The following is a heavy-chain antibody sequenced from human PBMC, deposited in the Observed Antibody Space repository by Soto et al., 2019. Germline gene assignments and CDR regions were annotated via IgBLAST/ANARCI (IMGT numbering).Heavy chain of an antibody. CDR3: VRDGTKTLRDWFDP. V-gene: IGHV4-4*07. D-gene: IGHD1-1*01. CDR2: IYATGTT. J-gene: IGHJ5*02. Sequence: LEILSRAYTVSGASISGFYWRWIRKSAGKGLEWIGRIYATGTTHYNPSLKSLFMMSGDTSKKHLSLKWRSVTDSDTYVYYCVRDGTKTLRDWFDPCVQGISVSVS. CDR1: GASISGFY.